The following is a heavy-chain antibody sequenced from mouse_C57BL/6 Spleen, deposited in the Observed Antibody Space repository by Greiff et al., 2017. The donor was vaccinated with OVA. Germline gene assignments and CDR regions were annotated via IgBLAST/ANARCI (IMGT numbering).Heavy chain of an antibody. V-gene: IGHV1-77*01. Sequence: QVQLQQSGAELVKPGASVKISCKASGYTFTDYYINWVKQRPGQGLEWIGKIGPGSGSTYYNEKFKGKATLTADKSSSTAYMQLSSLTSEDSAVYFCATSNYYYCSSYGAMDYWGQGTSVTVSS. CDR1: GYTFTDYY. J-gene: IGHJ4*01. CDR3: ATSNYYYCSSYGAMDY. CDR2: IGPGSGST. D-gene: IGHD1-1*01.